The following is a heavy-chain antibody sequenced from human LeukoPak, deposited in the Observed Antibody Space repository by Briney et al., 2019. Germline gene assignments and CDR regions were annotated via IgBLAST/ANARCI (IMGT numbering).Heavy chain of an antibody. CDR1: GGSFSGYY. Sequence: SETLSLTCAVYGGSFSGYYWSWIRQPPGKGLEWIGEINHSGSTNYNPSLKSRVTISVDTSKNQFSLKLSSVTAADTAVYYCARRRYYYGSGRTSLDYWGQGTLVTVSS. D-gene: IGHD3-10*01. CDR2: INHSGST. CDR3: ARRRYYYGSGRTSLDY. V-gene: IGHV4-34*01. J-gene: IGHJ4*02.